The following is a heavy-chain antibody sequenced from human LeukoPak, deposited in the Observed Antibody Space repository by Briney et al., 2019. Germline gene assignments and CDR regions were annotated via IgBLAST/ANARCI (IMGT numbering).Heavy chain of an antibody. CDR2: IHPSGCST. V-gene: IGHV1-46*01. CDR3: ARDILRPSPYYYYGMDV. Sequence: SVKVSCKASGYTFTSYYMHWVRQAPGQGLGRMGIIHPSGCSTSYAQKFQGRVTMTRDTSTSTVYMELSSLRSEDTAVYYCARDILRPSPYYYYGMDVWGQGTTVTVSS. J-gene: IGHJ6*02. D-gene: IGHD5/OR15-5a*01. CDR1: GYTFTSYY.